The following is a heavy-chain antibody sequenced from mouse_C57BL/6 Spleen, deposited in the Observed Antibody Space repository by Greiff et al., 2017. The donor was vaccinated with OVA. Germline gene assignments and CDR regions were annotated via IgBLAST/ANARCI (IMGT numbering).Heavy chain of an antibody. Sequence: EESGPGLVKPSQSLSLTCSVTGYSITSGYYWNWIRQFPGNKLEWMGYISYDGSNNYNPSLKNRISITRDTSKNQFFLKLNSVTTEDTATYYCARKAYGNHFDYWGQGTTLTVSS. J-gene: IGHJ2*01. D-gene: IGHD2-1*01. V-gene: IGHV3-6*01. CDR1: GYSITSGYY. CDR3: ARKAYGNHFDY. CDR2: ISYDGSN.